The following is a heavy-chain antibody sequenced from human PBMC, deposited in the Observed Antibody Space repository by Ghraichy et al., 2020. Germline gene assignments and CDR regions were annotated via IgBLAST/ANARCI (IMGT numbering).Heavy chain of an antibody. CDR2: INDNGGST. CDR1: GFTFRNYA. CDR3: VKDSRGGDCCTLNWLDP. Sequence: GGSLRLSCSASGFTFRNYAMHWVRQAPGKGLEYVSVINDNGGSTYYADSVKGRFSISRDNSKNTLYLQMTSLRPEDTAVYYCVKDSRGGDCCTLNWLDPWGQGTLVTVSS. D-gene: IGHD2-21*02. J-gene: IGHJ5*02. V-gene: IGHV3-64D*06.